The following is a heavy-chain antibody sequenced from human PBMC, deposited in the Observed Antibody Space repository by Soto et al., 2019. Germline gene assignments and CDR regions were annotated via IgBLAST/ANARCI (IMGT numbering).Heavy chain of an antibody. D-gene: IGHD6-13*01. CDR1: GGSISSSNYY. CDR3: ARESSSSCHDY. J-gene: IGHJ4*02. Sequence: SSETLSLTCTVSGGSISSSNYYWGWIRQPPGKGLEWIGNIYYSGSTYYNPSLKSRVTISVDTSKNQFSLKLNSMTAADTAVYYCARESSSSCHDYWGQGTLVTVSS. CDR2: IYYSGST. V-gene: IGHV4-39*02.